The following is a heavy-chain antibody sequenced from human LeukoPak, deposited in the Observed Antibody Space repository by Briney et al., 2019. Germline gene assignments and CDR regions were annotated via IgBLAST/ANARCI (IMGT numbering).Heavy chain of an antibody. D-gene: IGHD6-13*01. Sequence: AGGSLRLSCAASGFTFSSYNMNWVRQAPGKGLEWVSSISSSSTYIYYADSVRGRFTISRDNAKNSLYLQMNTLRAEDTAVYYCAKAIAAPVWYFDLWGRGTLVTVSS. CDR1: GFTFSSYN. CDR3: AKAIAAPVWYFDL. CDR2: ISSSSTYI. J-gene: IGHJ2*01. V-gene: IGHV3-21*04.